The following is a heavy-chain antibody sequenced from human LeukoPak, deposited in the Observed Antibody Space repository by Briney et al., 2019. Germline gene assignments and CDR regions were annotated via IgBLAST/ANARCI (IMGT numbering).Heavy chain of an antibody. V-gene: IGHV3-21*01. J-gene: IGHJ6*03. CDR2: ISSSSSYI. Sequence: GGSLRLSCAASGFTFSSYSMNWVRQAPGKGLEWVSSISSSSSYIYYADSVKGRFTISRDNAKNSLYLQMNSLRAEDTAVYYCARDGFRSSPPLLHRYYYYMDVWGKGTTVTVSS. CDR1: GFTFSSYS. CDR3: ARDGFRSSPPLLHRYYYYMDV. D-gene: IGHD6-13*01.